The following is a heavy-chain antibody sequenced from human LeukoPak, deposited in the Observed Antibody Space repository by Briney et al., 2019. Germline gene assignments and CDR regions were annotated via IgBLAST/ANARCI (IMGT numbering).Heavy chain of an antibody. J-gene: IGHJ5*02. Sequence: GSSVKVSCKAPGGTFSSYAISWVRQAPGQGLEWKGGIIPIFGTANYAQKFQGRVTITADESTSTAYMELSSLRSEDTAVYYCARGDCSSTSCQGGGKYNWFDPWGQGTLVTVSS. CDR2: IIPIFGTA. D-gene: IGHD2-2*01. CDR3: ARGDCSSTSCQGGGKYNWFDP. V-gene: IGHV1-69*01. CDR1: GGTFSSYA.